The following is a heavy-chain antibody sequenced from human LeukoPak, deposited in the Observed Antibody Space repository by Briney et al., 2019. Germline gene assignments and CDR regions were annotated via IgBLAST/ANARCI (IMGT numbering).Heavy chain of an antibody. J-gene: IGHJ4*02. CDR3: ATLIAARV. Sequence: GASVKVSCKASGGTFSNYAFSWVRQAPGQGLEWMGRIIPILDRTNYAQKFQGRVTITADKSTSTAYMELSSLRSEDTAVYYCATLIAARVWGQGTLVTVSS. V-gene: IGHV1-69*04. D-gene: IGHD6-6*01. CDR2: IIPILDRT. CDR1: GGTFSNYA.